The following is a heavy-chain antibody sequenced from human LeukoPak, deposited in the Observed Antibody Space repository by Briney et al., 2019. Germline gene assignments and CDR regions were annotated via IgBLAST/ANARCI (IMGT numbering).Heavy chain of an antibody. CDR1: GFIFSSHW. CDR2: IKEDGSEK. D-gene: IGHD5-12*01. Sequence: PGGSLRLSCAASGFIFSSHWMTWVRQAPGKGLEWVATIKEDGSEKYYVDSVKGRFTISRDNAKSSLYLQMNSLRAEDTAVYYCARGIGYLEDYWGQGTLVTVSS. CDR3: ARGIGYLEDY. J-gene: IGHJ4*02. V-gene: IGHV3-7*01.